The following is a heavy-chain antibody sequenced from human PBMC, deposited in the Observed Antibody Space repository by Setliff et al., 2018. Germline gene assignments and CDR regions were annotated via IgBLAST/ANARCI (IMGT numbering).Heavy chain of an antibody. J-gene: IGHJ3*02. D-gene: IGHD6-13*01. CDR2: IFYSGST. Sequence: SLTCTVSGGSIGSHSWGWIRQPPGKGLEWIGNIFYSGSTKYNPSLKSRVTMSIDTSKNQFSLKVKYVTAADTALYYCARESREILAVGTDAFDIWGQGTMVTVSS. V-gene: IGHV4-59*11. CDR3: ARESREILAVGTDAFDI. CDR1: GGSIGSHS.